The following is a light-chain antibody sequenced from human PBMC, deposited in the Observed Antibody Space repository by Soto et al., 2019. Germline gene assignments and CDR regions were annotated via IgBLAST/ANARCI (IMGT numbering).Light chain of an antibody. CDR3: QQRHMWPIT. CDR1: QSFRGL. CDR2: DAY. V-gene: IGKV3-11*01. Sequence: EVVLTQSPVTLSLSPGGRATLSCRASQSFRGLLAWYQQKPGQAPRLLIYDAYNRATGIPPRFSGGGSGTDFTLTISSLEPEDSAVYYCQQRHMWPITFGQGTRLEIK. J-gene: IGKJ5*01.